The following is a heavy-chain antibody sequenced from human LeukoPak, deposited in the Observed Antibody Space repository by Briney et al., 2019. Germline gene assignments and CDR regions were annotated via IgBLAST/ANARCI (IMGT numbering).Heavy chain of an antibody. V-gene: IGHV3-21*01. D-gene: IGHD3-22*01. CDR2: ISSSSSYI. CDR1: GFTFSSYC. Sequence: TGGSLRLSCAASGFTFSSYCMSWVRQAPGKGLEWVSSISSSSSYIYYADSVKGRFTISRDNAKNSLYLQMNSLRAEDTAVYYCARDITYYYDSSGYKADYWGQGTLVTVSS. J-gene: IGHJ4*02. CDR3: ARDITYYYDSSGYKADY.